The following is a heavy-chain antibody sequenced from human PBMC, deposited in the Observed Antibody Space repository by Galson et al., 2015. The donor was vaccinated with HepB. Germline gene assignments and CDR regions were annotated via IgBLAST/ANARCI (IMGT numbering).Heavy chain of an antibody. CDR1: GGSISSGGYY. CDR3: ASYRSGYFRIDY. V-gene: IGHV4-31*11. Sequence: TLSLTCAVSGGSISSGGYYWSWIRQHPGKGLEWIGYIYYSGSTYYNPSLKSRFTISVDTSKNQFSLKLSSVTAADTAVYYCASYRSGYFRIDYWGQGTLVTVSS. J-gene: IGHJ4*02. D-gene: IGHD3-22*01. CDR2: IYYSGST.